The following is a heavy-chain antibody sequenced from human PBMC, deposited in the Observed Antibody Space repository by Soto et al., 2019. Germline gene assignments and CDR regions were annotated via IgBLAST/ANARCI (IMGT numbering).Heavy chain of an antibody. J-gene: IGHJ6*02. V-gene: IGHV3-7*03. CDR2: IKQDGSEK. CDR1: GFTFSSYW. CDR3: ARADSRYTYGSGSYFIRPMDV. D-gene: IGHD3-10*01. Sequence: GSGSVACAASGFTFSSYWMSCVRQAPGKGLEWVANIKQDGSEKYYVDSVKGRFTISRDNAKNSLYLQMNSLRAEDTAVYYCARADSRYTYGSGSYFIRPMDVWGQGTTVTVYS.